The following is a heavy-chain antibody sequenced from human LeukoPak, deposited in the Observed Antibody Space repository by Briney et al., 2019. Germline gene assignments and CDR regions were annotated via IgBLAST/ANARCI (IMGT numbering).Heavy chain of an antibody. J-gene: IGHJ6*03. CDR3: ARAPGYSSSWYVYYYYYYMGV. CDR2: MNPNSGNT. V-gene: IGHV1-8*01. Sequence: ASVKVSCKASGYTFTSYDINWVRQATGQGLEWMGWMNPNSGNTGYAQKFQGRVTMTRNTSISTAYMELSSLRSEDTAVYYCARAPGYSSSWYVYYYYYYMGVWGKGTTVTVSS. D-gene: IGHD6-13*01. CDR1: GYTFTSYD.